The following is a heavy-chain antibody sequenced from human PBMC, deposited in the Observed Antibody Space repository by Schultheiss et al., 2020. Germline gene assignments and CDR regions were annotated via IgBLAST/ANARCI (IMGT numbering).Heavy chain of an antibody. J-gene: IGHJ5*02. CDR3: ARALVATSLTYGSPLDP. D-gene: IGHD5-12*01. V-gene: IGHV3-66*01. Sequence: GGSLRLSCAASGFTVSSNYMSWVRQAPGKGLEWVLVIYSGGGTYYADSVKGRFTSSRDTSKNTLYLQMNSLRAEDTAVYYCARALVATSLTYGSPLDPWAQVAPVSVSS. CDR1: GFTVSSNY. CDR2: IYSGGGT.